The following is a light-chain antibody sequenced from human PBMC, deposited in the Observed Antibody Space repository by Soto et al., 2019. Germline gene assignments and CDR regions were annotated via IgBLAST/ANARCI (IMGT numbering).Light chain of an antibody. J-gene: IGKJ1*01. Sequence: EIVWTQSPGTLLFSQGERATLSCMASQSFSSSYVAWYQKKPGQAPRLLIYGASSKTTGIPDRFSGSGSGTYFPLTISRLEPEDFAVYYCQQYGSSPLTFGQGTKVEIK. CDR1: QSFSSSY. CDR2: GAS. CDR3: QQYGSSPLT. V-gene: IGKV3-20*01.